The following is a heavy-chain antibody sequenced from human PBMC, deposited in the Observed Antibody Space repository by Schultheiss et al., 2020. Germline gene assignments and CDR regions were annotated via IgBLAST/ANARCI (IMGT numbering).Heavy chain of an antibody. CDR2: INSDGSST. CDR3: ASIVVVTADAFDI. V-gene: IGHV3-74*01. J-gene: IGHJ3*02. CDR1: GFTFSSYW. Sequence: GGSLRLSCAASGFTFSSYWMHWVRQAPGKGLVWVSRINSDGSSTSYADSVKGRFTISRDNAKNTLYLQMNSLRAEDTAVYYCASIVVVTADAFDIWGQGTMVTVSS. D-gene: IGHD2-21*02.